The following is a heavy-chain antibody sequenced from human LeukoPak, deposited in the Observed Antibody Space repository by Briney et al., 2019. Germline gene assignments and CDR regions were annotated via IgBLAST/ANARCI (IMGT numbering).Heavy chain of an antibody. V-gene: IGHV4-34*01. D-gene: IGHD6-6*01. Sequence: MASETLSLTCAVYGGSFSGYYWSWIRQPPGKGLEWIGEINHSGSTNYNPSLKSRVTISVDTSKNQFSLKLSSVTAADTAVYYCARVLPSSSSGVYHDYWGQGTLVTVSS. CDR1: GGSFSGYY. CDR2: INHSGST. CDR3: ARVLPSSSSGVYHDY. J-gene: IGHJ4*02.